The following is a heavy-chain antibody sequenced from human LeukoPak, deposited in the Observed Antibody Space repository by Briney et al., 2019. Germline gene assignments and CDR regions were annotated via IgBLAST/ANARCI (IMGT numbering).Heavy chain of an antibody. J-gene: IGHJ4*02. CDR2: ISGSGGST. Sequence: GGSLRLSCAASGFTFSIYAMSWVRQAPGKGLEWVSTISGSGGSTYYADSVSGRFTISRDNSKNTLYLQLNSLRAEDTAVYYCARGGHSSAFFDYWGQGTLVTVSS. CDR1: GFTFSIYA. D-gene: IGHD3-22*01. CDR3: ARGGHSSAFFDY. V-gene: IGHV3-23*01.